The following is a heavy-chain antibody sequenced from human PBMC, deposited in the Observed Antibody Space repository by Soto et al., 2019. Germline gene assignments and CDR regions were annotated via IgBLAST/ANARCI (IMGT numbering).Heavy chain of an antibody. CDR1: GFTFSSYA. D-gene: IGHD6-13*01. V-gene: IGHV3-23*01. J-gene: IGHJ6*02. Sequence: PGGSLRLSCAASGFTFSSYAMSWVRQAPGKGLEWVSAISGSGGSTYYADSVKGRFTISRDNSKNTLYLQMNSLRAEDTAVYYCAKAAGIAAAGRSSYYYYGMDVWGQGTTVTVSS. CDR2: ISGSGGST. CDR3: AKAAGIAAAGRSSYYYYGMDV.